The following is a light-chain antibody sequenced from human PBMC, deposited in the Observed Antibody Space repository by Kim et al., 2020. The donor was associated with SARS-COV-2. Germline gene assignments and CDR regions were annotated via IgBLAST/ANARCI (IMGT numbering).Light chain of an antibody. J-gene: IGKJ2*01. CDR1: QSISNW. Sequence: LSASVGDRVTITCRASQSISNWLAWYQQKPGKAPKLLIYDASSLESGVPSRFSGSGSGTEFTLTISSLQPDDFATYYCQQYYSLVTFGQGTKLEI. V-gene: IGKV1-5*01. CDR2: DAS. CDR3: QQYYSLVT.